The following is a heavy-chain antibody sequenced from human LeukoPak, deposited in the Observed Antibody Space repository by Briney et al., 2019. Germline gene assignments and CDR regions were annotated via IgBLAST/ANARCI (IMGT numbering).Heavy chain of an antibody. J-gene: IGHJ4*02. CDR1: RYTFTDFY. Sequence: ASVKVSCKASRYTFTDFYMHWVRQAPGQGLEWMGWINPNSGGTNYAQKFQGRVTMTRDTSISTAYMELSRLRSDDTAVYYCARQNSGTYWEYFDYWGQGTLVTVSS. D-gene: IGHD1-26*01. CDR2: INPNSGGT. V-gene: IGHV1-2*02. CDR3: ARQNSGTYWEYFDY.